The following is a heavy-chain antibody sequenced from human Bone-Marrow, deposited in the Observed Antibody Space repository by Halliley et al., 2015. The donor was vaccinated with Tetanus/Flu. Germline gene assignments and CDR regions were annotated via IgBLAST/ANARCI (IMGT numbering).Heavy chain of an antibody. J-gene: IGHJ4*02. CDR2: IYPGDSDT. CDR1: GDMFGSYW. CDR3: ARAVDYYESTCYSC. V-gene: IGHV5-51*01. Sequence: VQLVQSGSELKKPGESLRISCRASGDMFGSYWIAWERQMPGKGLEWMGIIYPGDSDTRYSLSFQGRVPFSVDTSLSTAYVQWSGLRPSDSAIFCCARAVDYYESTCYSCWGQGTLVSLPS. D-gene: IGHD3-22*01.